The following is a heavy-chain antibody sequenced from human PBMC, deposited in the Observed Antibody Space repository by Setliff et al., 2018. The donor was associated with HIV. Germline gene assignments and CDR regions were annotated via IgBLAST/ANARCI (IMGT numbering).Heavy chain of an antibody. V-gene: IGHV4-39*01. Sequence: SETLSLTCTVSGGSISSDYYFWGWIRQPPGKGLEWIGTIYYSGSTYFNPSLKSRVTISVDTSKNQFSLKLSSVTAADTAVYYCARTRDCSNTSCPGTHYYYYMDVWGKGTTVTVSS. CDR3: ARTRDCSNTSCPGTHYYYYMDV. J-gene: IGHJ6*03. CDR2: IYYSGST. CDR1: GGSISSDYYF. D-gene: IGHD2-2*01.